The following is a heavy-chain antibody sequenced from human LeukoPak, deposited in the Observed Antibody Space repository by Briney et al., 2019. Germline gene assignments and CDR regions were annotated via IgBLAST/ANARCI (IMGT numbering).Heavy chain of an antibody. Sequence: SQTLSLTCTASGGSISSGSYYWSWIRQPARQRLAWIGRIYTSGRTNYNPSLKSRVTISVDTSKNQFSLKLSSVTAADTAVYYCAREGYGDYDGSSNFDYWGQGTLVTGSS. D-gene: IGHD4-17*01. CDR3: AREGYGDYDGSSNFDY. V-gene: IGHV4-61*02. J-gene: IGHJ4*02. CDR1: GGSISSGSYY. CDR2: IYTSGRT.